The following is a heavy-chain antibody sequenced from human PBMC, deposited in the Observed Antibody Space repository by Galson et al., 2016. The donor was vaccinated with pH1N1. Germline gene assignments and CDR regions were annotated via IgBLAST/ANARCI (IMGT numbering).Heavy chain of an antibody. V-gene: IGHV1-69*13. D-gene: IGHD2-21*02. CDR1: GGTFSSFG. J-gene: IGHJ4*01. CDR2: IIGMFAKT. CDR3: SRSPGYMVTALDN. Sequence: SVKVSCKASGGTFSSFGISWVRQAPGQGLEWMGGIIGMFAKTNYAQKFQGRVTITADELPSTAYMELISLTSEDTAVYYCSRSPGYMVTALDNWGHGTQVTVSS.